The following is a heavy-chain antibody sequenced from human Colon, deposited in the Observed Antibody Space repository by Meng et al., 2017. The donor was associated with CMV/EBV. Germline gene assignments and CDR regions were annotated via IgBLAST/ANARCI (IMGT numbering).Heavy chain of an antibody. J-gene: IGHJ5*02. CDR2: ISRSGVTT. CDR1: GFAFSSYP. D-gene: IGHD3-10*01. V-gene: IGHV3-23*01. Sequence: GESLKISCAASGFAFSSYPIHWVRQFPGKGLEWVATISRSGVTTYYAPSAKGRFTISKDTFSNTVFLQVNSLRVDDTAVYYCANRPNGEWFDLWGQGALVTVSS. CDR3: ANRPNGEWFDL.